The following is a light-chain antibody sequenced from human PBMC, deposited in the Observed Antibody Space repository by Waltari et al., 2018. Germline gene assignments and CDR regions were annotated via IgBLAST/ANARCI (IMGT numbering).Light chain of an antibody. Sequence: DIQMTQSPSSLSASVGDRVTITCQASQGIGNGLAWYQQKSGKVPNLLIYEASTLRSGVPSRFSGSGSGTEFTLTITSLQPEDFATYYCQHGYGTPLTFGGGTKVEIK. CDR3: QHGYGTPLT. J-gene: IGKJ4*01. CDR2: EAS. CDR1: QGIGNG. V-gene: IGKV1-17*01.